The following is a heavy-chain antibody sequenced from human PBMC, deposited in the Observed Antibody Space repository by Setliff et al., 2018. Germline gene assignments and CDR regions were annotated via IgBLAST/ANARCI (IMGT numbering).Heavy chain of an antibody. V-gene: IGHV4-31*03. D-gene: IGHD6-6*01. J-gene: IGHJ4*02. CDR3: ARETSAARLWGPFDY. CDR1: GGSISSGGYY. CDR2: IYYSGST. Sequence: PSETLSLTCTVSGGSISSGGYYWSWIRQHPGKGLEWIGYIYYSGSTYYNPSLKSRVTISVDTSKNQFSLKLSSVTAADTAVHYCARETSAARLWGPFDYWGQGTLVTVSS.